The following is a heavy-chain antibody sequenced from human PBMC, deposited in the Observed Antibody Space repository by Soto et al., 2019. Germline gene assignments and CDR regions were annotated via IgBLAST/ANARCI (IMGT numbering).Heavy chain of an antibody. D-gene: IGHD1-26*01. V-gene: IGHV4-4*02. CDR1: GGSVSNNNW. CDR3: TKNSASALDY. J-gene: IGHJ4*02. CDR2: IHHGGST. Sequence: PSETLSLTCGVSGGSVSNNNWWSWVRQSPGEGLEWIGEIHHGGSTNYNPSLKSRVTMSVDKSTNQFFLKLSSVTAADTAVYYCTKNSASALDYWGQGVLVTVSS.